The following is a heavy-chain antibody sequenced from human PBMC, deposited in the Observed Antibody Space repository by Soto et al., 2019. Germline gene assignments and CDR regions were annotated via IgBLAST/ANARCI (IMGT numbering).Heavy chain of an antibody. CDR3: ARTDGDLDY. J-gene: IGHJ4*02. Sequence: QVQLVQSGAEVKKPGASVKVSRKASGYTFTRYDINWVRQAPGQGLEWMGWTNPKSGYTGSAQKFQGRITMTRDSSISTAYMELNSLRSEDTAVYYCARTDGDLDYWGQGTLVTVSS. V-gene: IGHV1-8*01. D-gene: IGHD4-17*01. CDR2: TNPKSGYT. CDR1: GYTFTRYD.